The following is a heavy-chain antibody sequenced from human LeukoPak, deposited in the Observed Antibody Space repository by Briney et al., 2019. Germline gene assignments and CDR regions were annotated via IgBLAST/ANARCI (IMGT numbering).Heavy chain of an antibody. Sequence: GGSLRLSCATSGFIFSNYGMHWVRQAPGKGLEWVSSISSSSSYIYYADSVKGRFTISRDNAKNSLYLQMNSLRAEDTAVYYCARDLRGGSYGYYYYYMDVWGKGTTVTVSS. CDR2: ISSSSSYI. V-gene: IGHV3-21*01. J-gene: IGHJ6*03. CDR3: ARDLRGGSYGYYYYYMDV. D-gene: IGHD1-26*01. CDR1: GFIFSNYG.